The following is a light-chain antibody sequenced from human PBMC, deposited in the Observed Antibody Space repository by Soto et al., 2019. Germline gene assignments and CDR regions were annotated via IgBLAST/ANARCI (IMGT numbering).Light chain of an antibody. CDR2: EAN. CDR3: CSFSCGNIGV. J-gene: IGLJ3*02. CDR1: TSDVGGYEY. V-gene: IGLV2-8*01. Sequence: QSVLTQPPSASGSPGQSVTLSCTCSTSDVGGYEYLSWYQQHPGKAPKLMIFEANKQPSGGPNRFSCSQSGNKASLTVSGRESEEEDADYCCSFSCGNIGVFGGGTKLTVL.